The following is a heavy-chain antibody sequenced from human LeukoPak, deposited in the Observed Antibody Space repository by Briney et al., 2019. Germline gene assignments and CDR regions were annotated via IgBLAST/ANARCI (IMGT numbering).Heavy chain of an antibody. Sequence: SETLSLTCTVSGGSISSSSYYWGWIRQSPGKGLEWIGSIYYSGSTYYNPSLKSRITISVDKSQNQFSLKVNSLTAADTAVYYCATNGYYCMDVWGKGTTVTVSS. V-gene: IGHV4-39*07. CDR3: ATNGYYCMDV. D-gene: IGHD2-8*01. CDR2: IYYSGST. CDR1: GGSISSSSYY. J-gene: IGHJ6*03.